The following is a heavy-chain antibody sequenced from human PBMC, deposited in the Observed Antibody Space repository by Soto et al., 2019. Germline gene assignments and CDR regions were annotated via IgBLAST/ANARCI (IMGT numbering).Heavy chain of an antibody. D-gene: IGHD3-10*01. CDR1: GFTFSSYG. V-gene: IGHV3-33*01. CDR2: IWYDGSNK. J-gene: IGHJ4*02. CDR3: ARDFGVRGVKFSRFDY. Sequence: GGSLSLSCAASGFTFSSYGMHWVRQAPGKGLEWVAVIWYDGSNKYYADSVKGRFTISRDNSKNTLYLQMNSLRAEDTAVYYCARDFGVRGVKFSRFDYWGQGTLVTVSS.